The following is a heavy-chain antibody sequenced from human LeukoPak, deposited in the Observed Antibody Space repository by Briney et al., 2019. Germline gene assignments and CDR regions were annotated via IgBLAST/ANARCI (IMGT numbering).Heavy chain of an antibody. V-gene: IGHV4-59*01. D-gene: IGHD3-22*01. CDR1: GGSISSYY. Sequence: SETLSLTCTVSGGSISSYYWSWIRQPPGKGLEWIGYIYYSGSTNYNPSLKSRVTISVDTSKNQFSLKLSSVTAADTAVYYCARGYYDSSGYFYFDYWGQGTLVTVSS. CDR2: IYYSGST. CDR3: ARGYYDSSGYFYFDY. J-gene: IGHJ4*02.